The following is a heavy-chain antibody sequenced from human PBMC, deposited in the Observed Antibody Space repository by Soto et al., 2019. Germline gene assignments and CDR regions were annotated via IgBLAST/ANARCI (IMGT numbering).Heavy chain of an antibody. V-gene: IGHV4-4*07. CDR1: GGSFSGSY. D-gene: IGHD2-2*01. J-gene: IGHJ6*02. CDR3: ARERVEYCSSTSCSHFYYHGMDV. CDR2: IYTSGTT. Sequence: LSLTCTVSGGSFSGSYWSWIRQPAGKRLEWIGRIYTSGTTNYNPSLQSRVSLSVDTSKNQFSLILSSVTAADTAVYYCARERVEYCSSTSCSHFYYHGMDVWGQGTTVTVSS.